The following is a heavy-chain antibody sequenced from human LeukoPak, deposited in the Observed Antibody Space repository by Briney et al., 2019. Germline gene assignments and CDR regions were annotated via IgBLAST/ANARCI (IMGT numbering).Heavy chain of an antibody. D-gene: IGHD1-26*01. J-gene: IGHJ4*02. CDR1: GFTFRNFA. V-gene: IGHV3-23*01. CDR3: AKDGYSEAY. Sequence: PGGSLRLSCAASGFTFRNFAMSWVRQVPGKGLEWVSGISGSGGSTSHAESVKGRFTISRDNSRNTLYLQMNSLRAEDTAVYYCAKDGYSEAYWGQGTLVTVSS. CDR2: ISGSGGST.